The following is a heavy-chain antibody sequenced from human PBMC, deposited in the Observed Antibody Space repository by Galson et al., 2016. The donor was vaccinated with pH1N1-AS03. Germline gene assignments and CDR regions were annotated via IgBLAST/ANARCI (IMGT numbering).Heavy chain of an antibody. D-gene: IGHD1-1*01. CDR3: ARDFNWRIDY. CDR2: IRWNGDK. J-gene: IGHJ4*02. V-gene: IGHV2-5*01. CDR1: GFSLDSTDVN. Sequence: LVKPTQTLTLTCDFSGFSLDSTDVNVAWIRQPPGKALEWLALIRWNGDKHYSPSLKNRLTVTKDTSKNQVVLTMTNLDPVDTATYFCARDFNWRIDYWGQGTLVTVSS.